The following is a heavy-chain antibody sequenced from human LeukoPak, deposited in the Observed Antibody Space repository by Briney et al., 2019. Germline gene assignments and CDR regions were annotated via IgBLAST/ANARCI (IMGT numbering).Heavy chain of an antibody. D-gene: IGHD6-19*01. CDR2: ISSSSSYI. V-gene: IGHV3-21*01. CDR1: GFTFSSYS. J-gene: IGHJ4*02. Sequence: RGSLRLSCAASGFTFSSYSMNWVRQAPGKGLEWVSSISSSSSYIYYADSVKGRFTISRDNAKNSLYLQMSSLRAEDTAVYYCASGTRAVGGWFTYWGQGTLVTVSS. CDR3: ASGTRAVGGWFTY.